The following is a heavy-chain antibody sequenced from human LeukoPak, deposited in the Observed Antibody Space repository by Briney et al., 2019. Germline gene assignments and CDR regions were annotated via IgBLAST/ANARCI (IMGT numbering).Heavy chain of an antibody. D-gene: IGHD3-22*01. Sequence: PSETLSLTCTVSGGSISSGNYYWSWIRAPAGKGLEWIGRIYTSGSTNYNPSLKSRVTISVDTSKNQFSLKLSSVTAADTAVYYCAREGDYYDTSGTLDYWGQGTLVTVSS. CDR1: GGSISSGNYY. CDR3: AREGDYYDTSGTLDY. CDR2: IYTSGST. J-gene: IGHJ4*02. V-gene: IGHV4-61*02.